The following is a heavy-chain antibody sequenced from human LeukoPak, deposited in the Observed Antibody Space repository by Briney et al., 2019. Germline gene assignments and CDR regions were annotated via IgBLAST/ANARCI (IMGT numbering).Heavy chain of an antibody. CDR2: INHGGST. V-gene: IGHV4-39*02. CDR3: AREGRMSMGIEY. J-gene: IGHJ4*02. D-gene: IGHD4/OR15-4a*01. Sequence: PSETLSLTCTVSGGSISSSSYYWGWIRQSPGKGLVWIGEINHGGSTNYNPSLKSRVTMSVDTSKNHFSLKLSSVTAADTAVYFCAREGRMSMGIEYWGQGTLVTVSS. CDR1: GGSISSSSYY.